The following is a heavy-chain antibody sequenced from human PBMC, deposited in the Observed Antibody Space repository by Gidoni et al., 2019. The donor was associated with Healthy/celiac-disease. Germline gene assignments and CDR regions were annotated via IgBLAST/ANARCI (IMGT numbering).Heavy chain of an antibody. Sequence: QVQLVQSGAEVKKPGASVKVSCKASGYTFTSYYMHWVRQAPGQGLEWMGIINPSGGSTSYAQKFQGRVTMTRDTSTSTVYMELSSLRSEDTAVYYCARERITIFDLKSGYGMDVWGQGTTVTVSS. J-gene: IGHJ6*02. CDR3: ARERITIFDLKSGYGMDV. CDR2: INPSGGST. V-gene: IGHV1-46*01. CDR1: GYTFTSYY. D-gene: IGHD3-9*01.